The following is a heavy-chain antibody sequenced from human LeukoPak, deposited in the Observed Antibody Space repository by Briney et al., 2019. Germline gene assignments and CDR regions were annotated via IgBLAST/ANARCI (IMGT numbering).Heavy chain of an antibody. Sequence: GGSLRLTCAASGFTLSGYAMTWVRQAPGKGLEWVSSISPSGTIYYTDSVKGRFTISRDNSKNTLYLQMNSLRAEDTAVYYCAKDHYYDSSGYYWGSYYFDYWGQGTLVTVSS. D-gene: IGHD3-22*01. J-gene: IGHJ4*02. CDR3: AKDHYYDSSGYYWGSYYFDY. V-gene: IGHV3-23*01. CDR2: ISPSGTI. CDR1: GFTLSGYA.